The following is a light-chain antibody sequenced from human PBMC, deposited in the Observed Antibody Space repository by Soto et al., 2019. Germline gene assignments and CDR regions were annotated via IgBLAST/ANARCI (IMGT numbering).Light chain of an antibody. CDR2: AVC. Sequence: QSALTQPASVSRAPGQSITISCSGTSSDIGSYDHVAWHQQFPGKSPKLIIYAVCDRPSGVSDRFSGSKSGISASLTISGLQTEDVADYYCISYTDIQSYLFGTGTKVTVL. CDR1: SSDIGSYDH. CDR3: ISYTDIQSYL. J-gene: IGLJ1*01. V-gene: IGLV2-14*03.